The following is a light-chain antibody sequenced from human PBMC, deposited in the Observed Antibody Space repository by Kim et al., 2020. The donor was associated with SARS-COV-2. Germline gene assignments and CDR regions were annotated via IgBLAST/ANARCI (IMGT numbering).Light chain of an antibody. CDR2: SAS. Sequence: EVVLTQSPATLSVSPGERATLSCRASQSVNTNLAWYQQKPGQAPRLLVYSASTRATGIPARFSGTGSGTEFALTIGSLQSEDSAVYYCQQYNNWLPYTFGQGTKLEI. V-gene: IGKV3-15*01. J-gene: IGKJ2*01. CDR3: QQYNNWLPYT. CDR1: QSVNTN.